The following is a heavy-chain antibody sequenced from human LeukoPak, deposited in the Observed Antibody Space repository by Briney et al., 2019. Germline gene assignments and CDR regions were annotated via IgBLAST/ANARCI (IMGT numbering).Heavy chain of an antibody. J-gene: IGHJ4*02. V-gene: IGHV3-21*01. CDR3: ARDRAQGIAAAGTGFDY. D-gene: IGHD6-13*01. CDR1: GFTFSSYS. Sequence: GGSLRLSCAASGFTFSSYSLNWVRQSPGKGLEWVSSISSSSTYIYYADSLKGRFTISRDNTKNSLYLQMNSLRAEDTAVYYCARDRAQGIAAAGTGFDYWGQGILVTVSS. CDR2: ISSSSTYI.